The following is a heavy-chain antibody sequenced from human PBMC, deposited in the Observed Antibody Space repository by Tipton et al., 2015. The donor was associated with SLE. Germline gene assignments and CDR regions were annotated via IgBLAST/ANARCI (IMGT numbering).Heavy chain of an antibody. Sequence: TLSLTCTVSGGSISSHYWSWIRQPPGKGLEWIGYIYYSGSTNYNPSLKSRVTISVDTSKNQFSLKLSSVTAADTAVYYCARAIAMVRGVDGYNWFDPWGQGTLVTVSS. CDR2: IYYSGST. CDR3: ARAIAMVRGVDGYNWFDP. J-gene: IGHJ5*02. V-gene: IGHV4-59*11. D-gene: IGHD3-10*01. CDR1: GGSISSHY.